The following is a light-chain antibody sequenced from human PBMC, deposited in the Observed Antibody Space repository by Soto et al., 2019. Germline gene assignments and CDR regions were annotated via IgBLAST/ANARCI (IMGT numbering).Light chain of an antibody. CDR3: QQYNNWPLG. J-gene: IGKJ4*01. CDR1: QSINNN. Sequence: EIMMTQSPATLSVSPGERATLSCRASQSINNNLAWYQQKPGQAPRLLIYDASTRATGIPARFSGRGSGTEFTLTISRLQSEDFAVYYCQQYNNWPLGFGGGTKVEIK. V-gene: IGKV3-15*01. CDR2: DAS.